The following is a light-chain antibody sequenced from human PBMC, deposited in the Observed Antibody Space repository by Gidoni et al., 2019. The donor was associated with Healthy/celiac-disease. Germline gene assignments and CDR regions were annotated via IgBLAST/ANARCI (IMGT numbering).Light chain of an antibody. CDR1: SSNIGSNY. V-gene: IGLV1-47*01. J-gene: IGLJ3*02. Sequence: QSVLTQPPSASGPPGQRVTISCSGRSSNIGSNYVYWYQQLPGTAPKLLIYRNNQRPSGVPDRFSGSKSGTSASLAISGLRSEDEADYYCAAWDDSLSGRWVFGGGTKLTVL. CDR2: RNN. CDR3: AAWDDSLSGRWV.